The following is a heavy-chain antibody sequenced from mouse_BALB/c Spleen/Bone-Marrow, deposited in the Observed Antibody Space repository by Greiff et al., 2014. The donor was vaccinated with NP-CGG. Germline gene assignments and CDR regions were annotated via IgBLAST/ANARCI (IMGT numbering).Heavy chain of an antibody. D-gene: IGHD1-1*01. CDR2: INPSTGYT. CDR3: TRGIAAVVAADFDY. V-gene: IGHV1-7*01. CDR1: GYTFTSYW. J-gene: IGHJ2*01. Sequence: VQLVESGAELAKPGASVKMSCKASGYTFTSYWMHWVKQRPGQGLEWIGYINPSTGYTNYNQRFKDKATLTADKSSSTAYMQLRSLTSEDSAIYYCTRGIAAVVAADFDYWGQGTTPTVSS.